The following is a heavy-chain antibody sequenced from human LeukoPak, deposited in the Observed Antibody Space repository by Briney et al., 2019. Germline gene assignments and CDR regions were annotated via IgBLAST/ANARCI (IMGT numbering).Heavy chain of an antibody. CDR1: GFTVSSTY. V-gene: IGHV3-21*01. CDR3: ARDPYSVLNERDDY. CDR2: ISSSSSYI. D-gene: IGHD2-8*01. Sequence: GGSLRLSCAASGFTVSSTYMSWVRQAPGKGLEWVSSISSSSSYIYYADSVKGRFTISRDNAKNSLYLQMNSLRAEDTAVYYCARDPYSVLNERDDYWGQGTLVTVSS. J-gene: IGHJ4*02.